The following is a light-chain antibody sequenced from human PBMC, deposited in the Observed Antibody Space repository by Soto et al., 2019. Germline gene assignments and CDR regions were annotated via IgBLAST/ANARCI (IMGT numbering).Light chain of an antibody. Sequence: DMRMTQSPSALYAAVGDRVTITFRASQSIKTWLAWYQRKPGRAPNLLIYDASSLQSGVPSRFSGSGSGTEFTLTISSLQPDDSATYYCQQYESYSWTFGQGTKVDI. CDR3: QQYESYSWT. CDR2: DAS. V-gene: IGKV1-5*01. CDR1: QSIKTW. J-gene: IGKJ1*01.